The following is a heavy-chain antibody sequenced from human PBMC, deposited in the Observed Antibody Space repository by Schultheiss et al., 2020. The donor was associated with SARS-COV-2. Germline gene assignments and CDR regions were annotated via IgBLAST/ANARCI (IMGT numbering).Heavy chain of an antibody. CDR2: IYYSGST. J-gene: IGHJ4*02. CDR3: ARHDWLTGYEGDY. CDR1: GGSISSGSYY. Sequence: SETLSLTCTVSGGSISSGSYYWSWIRQPAGKGLEWIGSIYYSGSTYYNPSLKSRVTISVDTSKNQFSLKLSSVTAADTAVYYCARHDWLTGYEGDYWGQGTLVTVSS. V-gene: IGHV4-39*01. D-gene: IGHD3-9*01.